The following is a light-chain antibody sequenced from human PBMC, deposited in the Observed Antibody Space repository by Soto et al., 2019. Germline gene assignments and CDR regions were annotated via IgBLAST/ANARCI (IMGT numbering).Light chain of an antibody. J-gene: IGLJ3*02. CDR1: GSDIGDTY. Sequence: QSVLTQPRSVSGSPGQSVTISCSGTGSDIGDTYVSWFQQHPGKVPKLIIYDVNKRPSGVPDRFSGSKSGNAASLTISGLQAEDEADYYCCSYAGTVTWVFGGGTKLTVL. V-gene: IGLV2-11*01. CDR2: DVN. CDR3: CSYAGTVTWV.